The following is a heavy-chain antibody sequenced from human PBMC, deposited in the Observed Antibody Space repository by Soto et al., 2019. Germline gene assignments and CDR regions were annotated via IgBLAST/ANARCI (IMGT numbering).Heavy chain of an antibody. CDR3: ARSRTYYYDSSGPHDAFDI. Sequence: ASVKVSCKASGYTFTSYYMHWVRQAPGQGLEWMGIIKPSGGSTSYAQKFQGRVTMTRDTSTSTVYMELSSLRSEDTAVYYCARSRTYYYDSSGPHDAFDIWGQGTMVTVSS. J-gene: IGHJ3*02. V-gene: IGHV1-46*01. CDR1: GYTFTSYY. D-gene: IGHD3-22*01. CDR2: IKPSGGST.